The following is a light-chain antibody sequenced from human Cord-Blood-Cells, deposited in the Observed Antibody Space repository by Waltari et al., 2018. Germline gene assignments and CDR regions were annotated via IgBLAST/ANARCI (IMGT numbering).Light chain of an antibody. V-gene: IGKV4-1*01. J-gene: IGKJ3*01. CDR2: WAS. CDR3: QQYYSTPFT. CDR1: QSVLYSSNNKNY. Sequence: DIVMTQSPDSLAVFLGERATINCNSSQSVLYSSNNKNYFAWYQQKPGQPPKLLIYWASTRESGVPDRFSGSGSGTDFTLTISSMQAEDVAVYYCQQYYSTPFTFGPGTKVDIK.